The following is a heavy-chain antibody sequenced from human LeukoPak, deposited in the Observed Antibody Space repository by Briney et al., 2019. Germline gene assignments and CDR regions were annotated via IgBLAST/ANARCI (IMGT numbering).Heavy chain of an antibody. CDR3: ARGGSNYVGEFDY. Sequence: SETLSLTCTVSGGSLSSYYWSWLRQPPGKGLEGIGYIYYSGSTNYNPSLKSRVTISVDTSKNQFSLKLSSVTAADTAVYYCARGGSNYVGEFDYWGQRTLVTVSS. CDR1: GGSLSSYY. V-gene: IGHV4-59*01. CDR2: IYYSGST. D-gene: IGHD3-16*01. J-gene: IGHJ4*02.